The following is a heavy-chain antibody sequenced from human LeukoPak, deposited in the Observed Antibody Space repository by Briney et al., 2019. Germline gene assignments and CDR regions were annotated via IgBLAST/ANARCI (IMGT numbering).Heavy chain of an antibody. CDR3: AKASRPSSGWYDFDY. J-gene: IGHJ4*02. CDR2: ISWNSGSI. CDR1: GFTFDDYA. Sequence: GRSLRLSCAASGFTFDDYAMHWVRQAPRKGLEWVSGISWNSGSIGYADSVKGRFTISRDNAKNSLYLQMNSLRAEDTALYYCAKASRPSSGWYDFDYWGQGTLVTVSS. D-gene: IGHD6-19*01. V-gene: IGHV3-9*01.